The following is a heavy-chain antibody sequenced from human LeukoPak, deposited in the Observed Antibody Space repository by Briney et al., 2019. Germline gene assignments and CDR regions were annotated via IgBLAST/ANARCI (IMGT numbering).Heavy chain of an antibody. CDR3: ARDDVDILATAVAATGHYYYYYGMDV. CDR2: ICGRGSTK. Sequence: GGSLRLSCAASGFNFNTYEMNWVRQAPGKGLEWVSYICGRGSTKYYADSVKGRFTISRDNAKNSLYLQMNSLRAEDTAVYYCARDDVDILATAVAATGHYYYYYGMDVWGQGTTVTVSS. CDR1: GFNFNTYE. D-gene: IGHD5-12*01. J-gene: IGHJ6*02. V-gene: IGHV3-48*03.